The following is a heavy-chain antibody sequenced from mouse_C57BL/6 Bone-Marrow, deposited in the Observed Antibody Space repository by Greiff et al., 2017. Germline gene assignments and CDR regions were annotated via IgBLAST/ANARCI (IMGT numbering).Heavy chain of an antibody. CDR3: ASAITTVVAGFDY. V-gene: IGHV3-6*01. CDR1: GYSITSGHY. Sequence: DVQLQESGPGLVKPSQSLSLTCSVTGYSITSGHYWNWIRQFPGNKLEWMGYISYDGSNNYNPSLKNRISITRDTSKNQFFLKLNSVTTEDTATYYCASAITTVVAGFDYWGQGTTLTVSS. J-gene: IGHJ2*01. D-gene: IGHD1-1*01. CDR2: ISYDGSN.